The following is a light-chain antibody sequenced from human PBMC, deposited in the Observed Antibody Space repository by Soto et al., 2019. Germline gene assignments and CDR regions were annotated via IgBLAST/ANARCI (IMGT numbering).Light chain of an antibody. CDR1: QSVSSSY. V-gene: IGKV3-20*01. CDR2: GAS. Sequence: EIVLTQSPGTLSLSPGEGAILSCRASQSVSSSYLAWYQQKPGQAPRLLIYGASSRATGIPDRFSGSGSGTDFTLTISRLDPEDFAVYYCHQYGSSPYTFGQGTKLEIK. J-gene: IGKJ2*01. CDR3: HQYGSSPYT.